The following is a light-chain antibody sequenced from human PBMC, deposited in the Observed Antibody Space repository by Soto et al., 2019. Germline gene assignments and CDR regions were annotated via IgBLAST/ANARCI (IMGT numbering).Light chain of an antibody. CDR1: QNISTY. CDR3: QRTYNAPRWT. J-gene: IGKJ1*01. CDR2: SAS. V-gene: IGKV1-39*01. Sequence: DIQMTQSPSSLSASVGDRVSITCRASQNISTYLHWYQQKPGKAPKLLIYSASSLQSGVPSRFSGSGSGTDFTLTISSLQPEDVATYYGQRTYNAPRWTFGQGTKVDIK.